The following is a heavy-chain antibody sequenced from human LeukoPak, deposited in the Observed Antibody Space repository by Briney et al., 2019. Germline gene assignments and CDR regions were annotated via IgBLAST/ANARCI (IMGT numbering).Heavy chain of an antibody. CDR3: AKDRGRILEWPPSDY. V-gene: IGHV3-23*01. Sequence: GGSLRLSCAASGFNYSSYTMNWVRQAPGKGLEWVSAISGSGGSTYYADSVKGRFTISRDNSKNTLYLQMNSLRAEDTAVYYCAKDRGRILEWPPSDYWGQGTLVTVSS. J-gene: IGHJ4*02. CDR1: GFNYSSYT. D-gene: IGHD3-3*01. CDR2: ISGSGGST.